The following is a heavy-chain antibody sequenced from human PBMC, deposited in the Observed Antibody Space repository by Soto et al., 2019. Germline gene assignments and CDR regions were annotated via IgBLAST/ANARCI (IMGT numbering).Heavy chain of an antibody. CDR2: MSSDGNNK. CDR3: ARGRIQLWFNREHWYCDL. Sequence: QVQLVESGGGVVQPGRSLRLSCAASGFTFSNYGMHWVRQAPGKGLEWVAVMSSDGNNKYYADSVKGRFTISRDNSKNTLYLQMNSLRAEDTAVYYGARGRIQLWFNREHWYCDLGGRGTLVTVSS. D-gene: IGHD5-18*01. CDR1: GFTFSNYG. V-gene: IGHV3-33*01. J-gene: IGHJ2*01.